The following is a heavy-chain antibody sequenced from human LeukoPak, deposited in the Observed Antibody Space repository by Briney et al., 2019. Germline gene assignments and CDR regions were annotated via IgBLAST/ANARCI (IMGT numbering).Heavy chain of an antibody. V-gene: IGHV4-34*01. CDR3: ARGSMSGRPDNWFDP. CDR1: GGSFSGYY. J-gene: IGHJ5*02. Sequence: PSETLSLTCAVYGGSFSGYYWSWIRQPPGKGLEWIGEINHSGSTNYNPSLKSRVTISVDTSKNQFSLKLSSVTAADTAVYYCARGSMSGRPDNWFDPWGQGILVTVSS. CDR2: INHSGST. D-gene: IGHD6-6*01.